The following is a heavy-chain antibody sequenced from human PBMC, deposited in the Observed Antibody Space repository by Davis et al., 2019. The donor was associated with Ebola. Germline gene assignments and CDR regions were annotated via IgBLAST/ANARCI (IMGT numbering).Heavy chain of an antibody. J-gene: IGHJ4*02. Sequence: GESLKISCKGSGYSFTSYWIAWVRQLPGRGLEWMGIIYPADSDVRYSPSFEGQVTLSVDTSISTAYLQFESLKGSDTAMYYCAKTLRAGRYYFDYWGQGTLVTVSS. D-gene: IGHD1-14*01. CDR3: AKTLRAGRYYFDY. V-gene: IGHV5-51*01. CDR1: GYSFTSYW. CDR2: IYPADSDV.